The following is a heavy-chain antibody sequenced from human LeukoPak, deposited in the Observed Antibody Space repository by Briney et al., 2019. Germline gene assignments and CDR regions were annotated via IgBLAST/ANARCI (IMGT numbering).Heavy chain of an antibody. CDR1: GGSISSYY. Sequence: SETLSLTCTVSGGSISSYYWSWLRQPPGKGLEWIGYIYTSGSTNYNPSLKSRVTISVDTSKNQFSLKLSSVTAADTAVYYCARHNRRSSGYHYYYYYMDVWGKGTTVTVSS. CDR2: IYTSGST. CDR3: ARHNRRSSGYHYYYYYMDV. J-gene: IGHJ6*03. V-gene: IGHV4-4*09. D-gene: IGHD6-19*01.